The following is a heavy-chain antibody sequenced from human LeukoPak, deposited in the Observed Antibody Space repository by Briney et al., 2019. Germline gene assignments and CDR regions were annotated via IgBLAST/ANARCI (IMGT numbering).Heavy chain of an antibody. Sequence: ASVKVSCKASGGTFSSYAISWVRQAPGQGLEWMGGIIPIFGTAYYAQKFQGRVTITVDETTSTAYMELSSLRSEDTAVYYCARDRAKLRWRGVDAFDIWGQGTMVTVSS. J-gene: IGHJ3*02. CDR2: IIPIFGTA. D-gene: IGHD4-23*01. V-gene: IGHV1-69*01. CDR1: GGTFSSYA. CDR3: ARDRAKLRWRGVDAFDI.